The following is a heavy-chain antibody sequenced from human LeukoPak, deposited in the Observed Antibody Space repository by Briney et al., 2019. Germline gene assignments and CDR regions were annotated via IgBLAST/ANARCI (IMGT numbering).Heavy chain of an antibody. CDR1: GGSIRNYY. V-gene: IGHV4-59*01. J-gene: IGHJ6*03. Sequence: SSETLSLTCTVSGGSIRNYYWSWIRQSPGRGREWIGYFFNDNLNYNSALKSRLTISVATSKNQLSLSLSSVTAADTAVYFCARGAYCNTTNCYAPDYHYMDVWGKGTTVTVSS. CDR3: ARGAYCNTTNCYAPDYHYMDV. CDR2: FFNDNL. D-gene: IGHD2-2*01.